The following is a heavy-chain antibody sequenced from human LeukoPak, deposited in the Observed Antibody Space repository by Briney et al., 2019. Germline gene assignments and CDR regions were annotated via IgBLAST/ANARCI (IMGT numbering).Heavy chain of an antibody. CDR1: GYTFTSYG. Sequence: GASVKVSCKASGYTFTSYGISWVRQAPGQGREWMGWISAYNGNTNYAQKLQGRVTMTTDTSTSTAYMELRSLRSDDTAVYYCARDRRGTGMAPGDYWGQGTLVTVSS. D-gene: IGHD5-18*01. CDR3: ARDRRGTGMAPGDY. J-gene: IGHJ4*02. CDR2: ISAYNGNT. V-gene: IGHV1-18*04.